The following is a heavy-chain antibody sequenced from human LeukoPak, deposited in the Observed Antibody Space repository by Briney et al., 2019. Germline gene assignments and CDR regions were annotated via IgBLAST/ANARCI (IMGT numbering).Heavy chain of an antibody. CDR3: ARDFSGYDRNPNYYYYYGMDV. D-gene: IGHD5-12*01. V-gene: IGHV1-18*01. Sequence: ASVKVSCKASGYTFTSYGISWVRQAPGQGLESMGWISAYNGNTNYAQKLQGRVTMTTDTSTSTAYMELRSLRSDDTAVYYCARDFSGYDRNPNYYYYYGMDVWGQGTTITVSS. CDR2: ISAYNGNT. CDR1: GYTFTSYG. J-gene: IGHJ6*02.